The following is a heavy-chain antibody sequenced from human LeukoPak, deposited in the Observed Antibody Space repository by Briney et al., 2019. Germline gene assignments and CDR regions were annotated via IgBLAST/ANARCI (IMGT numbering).Heavy chain of an antibody. V-gene: IGHV3-7*04. Sequence: GGALRLSCAASGFTFTNEFMTWVHQARGKGLEGVANMKVDGSDIHYVDSVKGRFTISIDNARNSLYLQMNPLRVADTAVYYCARGRRWIYDSWGRGTLLTVSS. CDR2: MKVDGSDI. CDR3: ARGRRWIYDS. CDR1: GFTFTNEF. J-gene: IGHJ4*02. D-gene: IGHD1-1*01.